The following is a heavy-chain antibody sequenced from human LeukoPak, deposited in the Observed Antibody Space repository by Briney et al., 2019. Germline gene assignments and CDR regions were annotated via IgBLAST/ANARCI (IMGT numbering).Heavy chain of an antibody. Sequence: SETLSLTCTVSGGSISSGSYYWSWIRQPAGKGLEWIGRIYTSGSTNYNPSLKSRVTISVDTSKNQFSLKLSSVTAADTAVYYCAREVEGVVVSAAIRDAFDIWGQGTMVTVSS. D-gene: IGHD2-2*01. CDR1: GGSISSGSYY. CDR2: IYTSGST. J-gene: IGHJ3*02. V-gene: IGHV4-61*02. CDR3: AREVEGVVVSAAIRDAFDI.